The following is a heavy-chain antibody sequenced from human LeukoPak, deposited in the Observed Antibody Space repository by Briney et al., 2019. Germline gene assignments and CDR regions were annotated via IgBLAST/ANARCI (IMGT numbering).Heavy chain of an antibody. CDR2: IWDDGNNK. CDR3: ARDSYQDYYGRFDP. D-gene: IGHD3-10*01. J-gene: IGHJ5*02. CDR1: GFSFSNHG. V-gene: IGHV3-33*01. Sequence: GGSLRLFCAASGFSFSNHGMHWVRQAPGKRLEWVAVIWDDGNNKRYANSVNGRFTISRDNSENTLYLQMNGLTAEDTAMYYCARDSYQDYYGRFDPWGQGTLVIVSS.